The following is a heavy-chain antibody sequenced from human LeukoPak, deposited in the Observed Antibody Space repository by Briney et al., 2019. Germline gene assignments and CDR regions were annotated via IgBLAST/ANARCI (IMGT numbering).Heavy chain of an antibody. D-gene: IGHD2-15*01. Sequence: GGSLILSCAVSGFSASDYYMNWVRQAPGMGLEWVSLSRGNGKTFYADSAKGRFIISRDDSKNTVYLQMNSLRVEDTALYFCVRDRAATQDWVEFDPWGQGTLVTVSS. CDR3: VRDRAATQDWVEFDP. J-gene: IGHJ5*02. CDR1: GFSASDYY. CDR2: SRGNGKT. V-gene: IGHV3-53*05.